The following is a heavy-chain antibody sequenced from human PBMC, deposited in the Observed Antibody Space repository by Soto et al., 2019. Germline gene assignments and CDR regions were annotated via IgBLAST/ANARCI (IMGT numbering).Heavy chain of an antibody. D-gene: IGHD3-10*01. CDR3: ARDGGGGSGSYYYYYYGMDV. CDR2: IYYSGST. J-gene: IGHJ6*04. CDR1: GCSISDGGYY. V-gene: IGHV4-31*03. Sequence: SEPLSVTCTVSGCSISDGGYYWSVIRQHPGKGLEGMGYIYYSGSTYYNPSLKSRVTISVDTSKNQFSRKLSSVTAADTAVYYCARDGGGGSGSYYYYYYGMDVWGKGTTVTVSS.